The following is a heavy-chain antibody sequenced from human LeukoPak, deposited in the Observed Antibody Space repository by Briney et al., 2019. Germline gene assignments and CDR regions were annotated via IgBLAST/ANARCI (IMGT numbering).Heavy chain of an antibody. CDR3: ASFGVGYSSSWYGRRQSHYFDY. CDR2: IYYSGST. Sequence: PSETLSLTCTVSGGSISSSSYYWGWIRQPPGTGLEWIGSIYYSGSTYYNPSLKSRVTISVDTSKNQFSLKLSSVTAADTAVYYCASFGVGYSSSWYGRRQSHYFDYWGQGTLVTVSS. J-gene: IGHJ4*02. CDR1: GGSISSSSYY. V-gene: IGHV4-39*07. D-gene: IGHD6-13*01.